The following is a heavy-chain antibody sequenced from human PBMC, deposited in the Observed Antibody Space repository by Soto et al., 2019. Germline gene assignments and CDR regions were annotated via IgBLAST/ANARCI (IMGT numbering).Heavy chain of an antibody. V-gene: IGHV3-7*03. D-gene: IGHD4-4*01. J-gene: IGHJ4*02. CDR2: IKPDGTET. CDR1: GFTFTDFY. Sequence: EVQLVQSGGGLVQPGGSLRLSCVGSGFTFTDFYMNWVRQAPGKGLEWVANIKPDGTETNYVESVKGRFTTSRDNAKNSLVLQKNSLRGDDTAGYYWAGWGGHDYNYWGQGILVTVSS. CDR3: AGWGGHDYNY.